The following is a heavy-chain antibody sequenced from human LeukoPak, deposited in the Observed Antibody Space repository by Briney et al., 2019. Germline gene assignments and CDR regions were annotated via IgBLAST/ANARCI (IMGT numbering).Heavy chain of an antibody. CDR3: ARDQVHGDCVVFYYYYGMDV. J-gene: IGHJ6*02. D-gene: IGHD2-21*02. CDR1: GDTFTGYY. CDR2: INPNSGGT. V-gene: IGHV1-2*02. Sequence: ASVKVSCKASGDTFTGYYMHWVRQAPGQGLEWRGWINPNSGGTNYAQKFQGRVTMTRDTSISTAYMELSRLRSDDTAVYYCARDQVHGDCVVFYYYYGMDVWGQGTTVTVSS.